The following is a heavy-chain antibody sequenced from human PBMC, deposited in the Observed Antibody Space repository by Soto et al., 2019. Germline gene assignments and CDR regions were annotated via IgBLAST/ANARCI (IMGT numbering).Heavy chain of an antibody. CDR1: GGTFSSYA. J-gene: IGHJ5*02. D-gene: IGHD2-15*01. V-gene: IGHV1-69*13. CDR3: ASNVGRRNWFDP. Sequence: AALKVSCKASGGTFSSYAISWVRQAPGQGLEWMGGIIPIFGTANYAQKFQGRVTITADESTSTAYMELSSLRSEDTAVYYCASNVGRRNWFDPWGQGSLVTVYS. CDR2: IIPIFGTA.